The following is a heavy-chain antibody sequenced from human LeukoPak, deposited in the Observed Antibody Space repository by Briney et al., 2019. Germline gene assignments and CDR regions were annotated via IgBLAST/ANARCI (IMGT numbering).Heavy chain of an antibody. CDR1: GFSFSSYA. D-gene: IGHD3-16*01. Sequence: GGSLRLSCAASGFSFSSYAMTWARQAPVKGLEWVSAISGGGTRTYYADSVKGRFTISRDNSKNTLYLEMSSLRVEDTAIYYCAKWPEGAMDYFDYWGQGTLVTVSS. CDR3: AKWPEGAMDYFDY. V-gene: IGHV3-23*01. J-gene: IGHJ4*02. CDR2: ISGGGTRT.